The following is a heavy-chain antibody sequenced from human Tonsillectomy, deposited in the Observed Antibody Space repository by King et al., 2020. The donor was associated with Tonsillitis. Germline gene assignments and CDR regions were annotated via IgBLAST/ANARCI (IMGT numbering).Heavy chain of an antibody. D-gene: IGHD6-13*01. CDR1: GYTFTSYY. CDR2: INPSGGST. Sequence: QLVQSGAEVKKPGASVKVSCKASGYTFTSYYMHWVRQAPGQGHEWMGVINPSGGSTSYAQKFQGRVTMTRDTSTSTVYRDLSSLRSEDTAVYYCARGGPASRRWNQYRFDYWGPGTLVTVSS. J-gene: IGHJ4*02. CDR3: ARGGPASRRWNQYRFDY. V-gene: IGHV1-46*01.